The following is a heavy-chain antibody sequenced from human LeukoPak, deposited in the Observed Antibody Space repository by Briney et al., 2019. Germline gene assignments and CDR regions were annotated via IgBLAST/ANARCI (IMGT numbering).Heavy chain of an antibody. D-gene: IGHD6-19*01. V-gene: IGHV3-23*01. Sequence: GGSLRLSCAASGFTFSSYAMSWVRQAPGKGLEWVSTISGSDGRTYYADSVKGRFTISRDNSKNTLFLQMNSLRAEDTAVYYCAKGIAVTPYYFDYWGQGTLVTVSS. CDR1: GFTFSSYA. J-gene: IGHJ4*02. CDR2: ISGSDGRT. CDR3: AKGIAVTPYYFDY.